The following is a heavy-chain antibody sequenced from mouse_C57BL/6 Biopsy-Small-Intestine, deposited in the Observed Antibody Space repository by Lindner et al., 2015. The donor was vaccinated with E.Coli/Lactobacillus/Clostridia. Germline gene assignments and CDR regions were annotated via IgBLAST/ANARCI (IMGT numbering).Heavy chain of an antibody. V-gene: IGHV1-67*01. Sequence: SVKVSCKVSGYTLSELSMHWVRQAPGKGPEWMGGFGPEDGEIIYAQKFQGRVTMTEDISTDTAYMELSSLRSEDTAVYYCARLRGYDAFDFWGQGTMVTVSS. D-gene: IGHD2-2*01. CDR1: GYTLSELS. CDR3: ARLRGYDAFDF. CDR2: FGPEDGEI. J-gene: IGHJ3*01.